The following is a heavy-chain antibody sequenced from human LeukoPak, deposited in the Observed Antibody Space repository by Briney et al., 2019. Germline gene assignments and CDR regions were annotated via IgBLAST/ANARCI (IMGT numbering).Heavy chain of an antibody. CDR1: GFTFSSYS. Sequence: GGSLRLSCAASGFTFSSYSMNWVRQAPGKGLEWVSYISSSSSTIYYADSVKGRFTISRDNSKNTLYLQMNSLRAEDTAVYYCATAPGEGAFDIWGQGTMVTVSS. CDR2: ISSSSSTI. D-gene: IGHD3-10*01. V-gene: IGHV3-48*01. J-gene: IGHJ3*02. CDR3: ATAPGEGAFDI.